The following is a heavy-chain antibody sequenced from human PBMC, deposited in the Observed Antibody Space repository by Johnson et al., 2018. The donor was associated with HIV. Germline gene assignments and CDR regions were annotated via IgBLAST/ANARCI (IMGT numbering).Heavy chain of an antibody. CDR2: IYSGGNT. D-gene: IGHD2-2*01. CDR1: GFTFNNYG. Sequence: VQLVEYGGGLVQPGGSLRHSCADSGFTFNNYGLSCVRQAPGKGLEWVSVIYSGGNTYYADSVKGRFTISRDNSKHTLYLQMTSLRAEDTAGYYCARDPSGCSSTSCYEFDAFDIWGQGTMVTVSS. CDR3: ARDPSGCSSTSCYEFDAFDI. V-gene: IGHV3-66*01. J-gene: IGHJ3*02.